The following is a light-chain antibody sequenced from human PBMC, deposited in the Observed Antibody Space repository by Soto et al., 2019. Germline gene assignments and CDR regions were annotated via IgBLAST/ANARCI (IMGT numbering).Light chain of an antibody. V-gene: IGLV2-14*01. Sequence: SALTQPASLSGSPGQSITISRPGTSSDVGGYNYVSWYQQHPGKAPKLMIYDVSNRPSGVSNRFSGSKSGNTASLTISGLQAEDEADYYCSSYTSSSTPLYVFGTGTKVTVL. J-gene: IGLJ1*01. CDR1: SSDVGGYNY. CDR3: SSYTSSSTPLYV. CDR2: DVS.